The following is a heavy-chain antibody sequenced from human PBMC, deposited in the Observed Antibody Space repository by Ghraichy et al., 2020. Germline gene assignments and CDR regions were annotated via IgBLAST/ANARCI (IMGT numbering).Heavy chain of an antibody. CDR2: IDRDGNEK. CDR3: TRETRFRD. Sequence: GGSLRLSCAASGFIFRNFWMSWVRQAPGKGLEWVANIDRDGNEKYYVDSVKGRFTISRDNAKNSLYLQMNSLRAEDTAVYFCTRETRFRDWGQGTLVTVSS. V-gene: IGHV3-7*01. CDR1: GFIFRNFW. J-gene: IGHJ4*02. D-gene: IGHD1-14*01.